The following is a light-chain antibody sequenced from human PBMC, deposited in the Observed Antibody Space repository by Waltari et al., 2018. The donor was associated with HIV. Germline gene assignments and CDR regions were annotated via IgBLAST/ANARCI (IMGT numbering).Light chain of an antibody. Sequence: QAVLTQPSSLSASPGASASLTCTLRSGINVGTYTINWYQQMPGSPPQYLLRYKSDSDKQQGSGVPSRFSGSKDASANAGILLISGLQSEDEADYYCMIWYSSAGVFGGGTKLTVL. J-gene: IGLJ3*02. CDR3: MIWYSSAGV. CDR2: YKSDSDK. V-gene: IGLV5-45*02. CDR1: SGINVGTYT.